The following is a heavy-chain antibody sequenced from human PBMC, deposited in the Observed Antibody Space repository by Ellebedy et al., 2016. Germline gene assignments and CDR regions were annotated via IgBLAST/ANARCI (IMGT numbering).Heavy chain of an antibody. J-gene: IGHJ3*02. V-gene: IGHV3-23*01. CDR3: AKDLRPSGWPKRHPLEADAFDI. CDR2: ISGSGGST. D-gene: IGHD6-19*01. Sequence: GESLKISXAASGFTFSSYAMSWVRQAPGKGLEWVSAISGSGGSTYYADSVKGRFTISRDNSKNTLYLQMNSLRAEDTAVYYCAKDLRPSGWPKRHPLEADAFDIWGQGTMVTVSS. CDR1: GFTFSSYA.